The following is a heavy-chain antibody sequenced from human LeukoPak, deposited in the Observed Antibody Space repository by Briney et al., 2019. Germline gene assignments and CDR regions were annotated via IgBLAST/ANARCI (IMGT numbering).Heavy chain of an antibody. CDR1: GFTFSNYE. V-gene: IGHV3-48*03. J-gene: IGHJ2*01. Sequence: QPGGSLRLSCAASGFTFSNYEMNWVRQAPGKGLEWVSYISSSGYTTHYADSVKGRFTISRDNAKNSLYLQMNSLRAEDTAVYYCARGPYCSSTSCYPWYFDLWGRGTLVTVSS. CDR2: ISSSGYTT. D-gene: IGHD2-2*01. CDR3: ARGPYCSSTSCYPWYFDL.